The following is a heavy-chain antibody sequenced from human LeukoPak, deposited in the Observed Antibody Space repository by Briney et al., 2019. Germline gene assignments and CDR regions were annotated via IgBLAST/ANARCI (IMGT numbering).Heavy chain of an antibody. CDR2: TYYRSHWYT. CDR1: GDRVSSNSAA. J-gene: IGHJ5*02. CDR3: ARDSFGSSDSSDYFDP. V-gene: IGHV6-1*01. D-gene: IGHD6-25*01. Sequence: SQTLSLTCAISGDRVSSNSAAWNWIRQSPSRGLEWLGRTYYRSHWYTDYAVSVKSRITIYPDTSKNQFSLQLNSVTPEDTAVYYCARDSFGSSDSSDYFDPWGQGTLVTVSS.